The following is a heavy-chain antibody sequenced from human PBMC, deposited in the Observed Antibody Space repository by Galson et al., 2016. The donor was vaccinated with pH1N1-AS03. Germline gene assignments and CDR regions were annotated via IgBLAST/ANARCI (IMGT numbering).Heavy chain of an antibody. CDR1: GGTFSSYG. D-gene: IGHD4-17*01. Sequence: SVKVSCKASGGTFSSYGISWVRQAPGQGLEWMGSIIPLLDKADYAQRFQGRVTITADESASTVNMELSGLSSVTAADPAVYYCATLSVTTFLFDYWGQGTLVAVSS. CDR2: IIPLLDKA. V-gene: IGHV1-69*10. J-gene: IGHJ4*02. CDR3: ATLSVTTFLFDY.